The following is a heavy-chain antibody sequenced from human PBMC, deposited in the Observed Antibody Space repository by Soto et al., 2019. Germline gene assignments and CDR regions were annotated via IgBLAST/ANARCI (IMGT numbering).Heavy chain of an antibody. CDR1: GGSISSGGYY. D-gene: IGHD3-3*01. CDR2: IYYSGST. V-gene: IGHV4-31*03. Sequence: SETLSLTCTVSGGSISSGGYYWSWIRQHPGKGLEWIGYIYYSGSTYYNPSLKSRVTISVDTSKNQFSLKLSSVTAADTAVYYCASAQSASYYDFWSDYYFDFWGQGTLVTVSS. CDR3: ASAQSASYYDFWSDYYFDF. J-gene: IGHJ4*02.